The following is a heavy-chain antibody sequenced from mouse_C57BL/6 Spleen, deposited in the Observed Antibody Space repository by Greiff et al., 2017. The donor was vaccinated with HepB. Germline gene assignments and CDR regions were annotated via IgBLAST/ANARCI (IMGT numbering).Heavy chain of an antibody. V-gene: IGHV5-4*01. CDR3: ARDGHYYGSSTYYFDY. Sequence: EVHLVESGGGLVKPGGSLKLSCAASGFTFSSYAMSWVRQTPEKRLEWVATISDGGSYTYYPDNVKGRFTISRDNAKNNLYLQMSHLKSEDTAMYYCARDGHYYGSSTYYFDYWGQGTTLTVSS. D-gene: IGHD1-1*01. J-gene: IGHJ2*01. CDR1: GFTFSSYA. CDR2: ISDGGSYT.